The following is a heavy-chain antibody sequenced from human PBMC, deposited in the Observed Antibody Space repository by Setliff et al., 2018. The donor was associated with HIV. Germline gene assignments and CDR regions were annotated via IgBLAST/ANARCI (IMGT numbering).Heavy chain of an antibody. J-gene: IGHJ4*02. CDR1: GGSISSGGYY. D-gene: IGHD3-10*01. Sequence: SSETLSLTCTVSGGSISSGGYYWSWIRQHPGKGLEWIGFIYYSGSTYHNPSLKSRVTISADTSKNQFSLKLNSVTAADTAAYYCARAKSLVRGVNYFDYWGQGTLVTVSS. V-gene: IGHV4-31*03. CDR2: IYYSGST. CDR3: ARAKSLVRGVNYFDY.